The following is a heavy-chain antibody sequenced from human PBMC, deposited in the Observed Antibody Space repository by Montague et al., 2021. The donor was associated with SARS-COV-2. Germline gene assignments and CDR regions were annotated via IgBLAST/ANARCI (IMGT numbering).Heavy chain of an antibody. Sequence: SLRLSCAASRFTFNTYTMHWVRQAPGKGLQWVAVISYDGSKKYYIDSVKGRFTISRDNFRNTLSLQMNSLRSEDSAVYYCARDGSGYASNYFYVMDVWGQGTMVTVSS. CDR3: ARDGSGYASNYFYVMDV. D-gene: IGHD3-22*01. V-gene: IGHV3-30*04. CDR1: RFTFNTYT. J-gene: IGHJ6*02. CDR2: ISYDGSKK.